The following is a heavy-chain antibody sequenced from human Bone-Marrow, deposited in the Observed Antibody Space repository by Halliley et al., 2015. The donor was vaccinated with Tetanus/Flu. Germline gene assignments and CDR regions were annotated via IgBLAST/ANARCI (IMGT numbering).Heavy chain of an antibody. CDR1: GFTFSSYA. Sequence: SLRLSCAAPGFTFSSYAMSWVRQAPGKGLEWVSAISGSGGSTYYADSVKGRFTISRDNSKNTLYLQMNSLRAEDTAVYYCALTYYYGSGRPVRFDYWGQGTLVTVSS. CDR2: ISGSGGST. J-gene: IGHJ4*02. V-gene: IGHV3-23*01. D-gene: IGHD3-10*01. CDR3: ALTYYYGSGRPVRFDY.